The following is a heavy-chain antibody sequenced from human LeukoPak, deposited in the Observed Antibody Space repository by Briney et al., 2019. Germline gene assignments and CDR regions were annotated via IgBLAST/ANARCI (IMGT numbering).Heavy chain of an antibody. V-gene: IGHV4-31*03. D-gene: IGHD2-2*01. CDR1: VGSISSGGYY. CDR3: ARAFVVPAAMEGGTGGYYYGMDV. CDR2: IYYSGST. J-gene: IGHJ6*02. Sequence: SQTLSLTCTVSVGSISSGGYYWSWIRQHPGTGLEWIGYIYYSGSTYYNPSLKSRVTISVDTSKNQFSLKLSSVTAADTAVYYCARAFVVPAAMEGGTGGYYYGMDVWGQGTTVTVSS.